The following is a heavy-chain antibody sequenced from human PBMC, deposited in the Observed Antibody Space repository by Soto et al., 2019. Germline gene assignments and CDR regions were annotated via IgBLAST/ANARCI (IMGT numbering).Heavy chain of an antibody. V-gene: IGHV4-28*03. D-gene: IGHD1-1*01. J-gene: IGHJ6*04. Sequence: SETLSLTCAVSDYSISSSNWWGWIRQPPGKGLEWIGYIYYSGSTYYNPSLKSRVTMSVDTSKNQFSLKLSSVTAVDTAVYYCARGAGNYYFYGMDVWGKGTTVTVSS. CDR2: IYYSGST. CDR1: DYSISSSNW. CDR3: ARGAGNYYFYGMDV.